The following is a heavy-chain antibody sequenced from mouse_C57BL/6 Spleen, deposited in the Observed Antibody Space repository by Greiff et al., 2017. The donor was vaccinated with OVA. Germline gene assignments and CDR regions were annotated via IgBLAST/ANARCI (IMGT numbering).Heavy chain of an antibody. CDR2: ISSGSSTI. Sequence: EVHLVESGGGLVKPGGSLKLSCAASGFTFSDYGMHWVRQAPEKGLEWVAYISSGSSTIYYADTVKGRFTISRDNAKNTLFLQMTSLRSEDTAMYYCARTRDDWFAYWGQGTLVTVSA. CDR1: GFTFSDYG. J-gene: IGHJ3*01. D-gene: IGHD3-3*01. CDR3: ARTRDDWFAY. V-gene: IGHV5-17*01.